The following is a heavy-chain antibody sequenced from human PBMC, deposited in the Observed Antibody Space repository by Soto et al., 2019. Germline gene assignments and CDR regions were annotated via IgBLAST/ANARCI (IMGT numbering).Heavy chain of an antibody. Sequence: GASVKVSCKASGYTFTGYYMHWVRQAPGQGLEWMGWINPNSGGTNYAQKFQGWVTISRDTSENTVHLQMDSLRAEDTAVYYCARDDVLCDGGRCYGVPLDVWGKGTTVTVSS. V-gene: IGHV1-2*04. CDR3: ARDDVLCDGGRCYGVPLDV. CDR1: GYTFTGYY. D-gene: IGHD2-15*01. CDR2: INPNSGGT. J-gene: IGHJ6*04.